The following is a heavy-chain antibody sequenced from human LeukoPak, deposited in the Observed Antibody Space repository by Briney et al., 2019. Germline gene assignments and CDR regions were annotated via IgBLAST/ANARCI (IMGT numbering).Heavy chain of an antibody. CDR2: IIPIFGTA. CDR3: VRVIWDSGSYHDAFDI. J-gene: IGHJ3*02. V-gene: IGHV1-69*05. Sequence: SVKVSCKASGGTFSSYAISWVRQAPGQGLEWMGRIIPIFGTANYAQKFQGRVTITTDESTSTAYMELSSLRSEDTAVYYCVRVIWDSGSYHDAFDIWGQGTMVTVSS. D-gene: IGHD1-26*01. CDR1: GGTFSSYA.